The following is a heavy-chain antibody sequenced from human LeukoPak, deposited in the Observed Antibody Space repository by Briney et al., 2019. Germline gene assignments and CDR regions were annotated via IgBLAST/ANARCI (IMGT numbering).Heavy chain of an antibody. D-gene: IGHD3-9*01. CDR1: GFTLEDYA. J-gene: IGHJ6*02. V-gene: IGHV3-9*01. CDR3: AKDLRYFPLGTGMDV. CDR2: ISWNSGSI. Sequence: PGRCLRLSCAASGFTLEDYAMHWVRHAPGKGLGWVSGISWNSGSIGYADSVKGRFTISRDNAKNSLYLQMNSLRAEVPALYYCAKDLRYFPLGTGMDVWGQGTTVTVSS.